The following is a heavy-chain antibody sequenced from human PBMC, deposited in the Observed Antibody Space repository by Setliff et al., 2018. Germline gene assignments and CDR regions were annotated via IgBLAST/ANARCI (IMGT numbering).Heavy chain of an antibody. V-gene: IGHV3-23*01. CDR1: GGSISSGGYY. Sequence: ETLSLTCTVSGGSISSGGYYWSWIRQHPGKGLEWVSSIHGEGINTYYADSVKGRFTISRDNSKNTLFLQMNSLRADDTAVYYCARDGGEYWGQGTLVTVSS. CDR3: ARDGGEY. CDR2: IHGEGINT. J-gene: IGHJ4*02. D-gene: IGHD3-16*01.